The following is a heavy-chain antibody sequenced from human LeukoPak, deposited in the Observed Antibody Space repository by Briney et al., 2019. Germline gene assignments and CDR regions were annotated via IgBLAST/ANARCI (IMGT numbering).Heavy chain of an antibody. CDR1: GFTFGDYG. V-gene: IGHV3-23*01. D-gene: IGHD3-3*01. Sequence: GGSLRLSCTGSGFTFGDYGMSWVRQAPGKGLEWVSGSGSGGSTHYADSVKGRFTISRDNSKNTLYLQMNSLRAEDTAVYYCAKDFWSGYYPTYWGQGTLVTVSS. CDR2: SGSGGST. CDR3: AKDFWSGYYPTY. J-gene: IGHJ4*02.